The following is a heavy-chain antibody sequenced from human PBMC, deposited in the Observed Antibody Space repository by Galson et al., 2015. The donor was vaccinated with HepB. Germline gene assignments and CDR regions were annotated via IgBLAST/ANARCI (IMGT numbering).Heavy chain of an antibody. CDR3: ARDLGIAVAGNFDY. Sequence: SVKVSCKASGYTFTSYGISWVRQAPEQGLEWMGWISAYNGNTNYAQKLQGRVTMTTDTSTSTAYMELRSLRSDDTAVYYCARDLGIAVAGNFDYWGQGTLVTVSS. V-gene: IGHV1-18*01. CDR2: ISAYNGNT. CDR1: GYTFTSYG. J-gene: IGHJ4*02. D-gene: IGHD6-19*01.